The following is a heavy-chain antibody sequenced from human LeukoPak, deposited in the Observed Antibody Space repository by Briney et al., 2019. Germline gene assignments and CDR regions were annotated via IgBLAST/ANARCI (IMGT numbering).Heavy chain of an antibody. CDR1: GGSISSSSYC. CDR2: IYYSGST. CDR3: ARRKYYDSSGSSPIDY. Sequence: PSETLSLTCTVSGGSISSSSYCWGWIRQPPGKGLEWIGSIYYSGSTYYNPSLRSRVTISVDTSKNQFSLKLGSVTAADTAVYYCARRKYYDSSGSSPIDYWGQGTLVAVSS. V-gene: IGHV4-39*07. J-gene: IGHJ4*02. D-gene: IGHD3-22*01.